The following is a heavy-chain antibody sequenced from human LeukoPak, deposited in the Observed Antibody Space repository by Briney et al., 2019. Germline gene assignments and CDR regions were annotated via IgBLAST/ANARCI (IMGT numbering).Heavy chain of an antibody. CDR3: ARVPPTRDYYDSSGYWNYFDY. Sequence: PSETLSLTCTVSGGSISSGGYYWSWIRQHPRKGLEWIGYIYYSGSTYYNPSLKSRVTISVDTSKSQFSLKLSSVTAADTAVYYCARVPPTRDYYDSSGYWNYFDYWGQGTLVTVSS. V-gene: IGHV4-31*03. D-gene: IGHD3-22*01. J-gene: IGHJ4*02. CDR1: GGSISSGGYY. CDR2: IYYSGST.